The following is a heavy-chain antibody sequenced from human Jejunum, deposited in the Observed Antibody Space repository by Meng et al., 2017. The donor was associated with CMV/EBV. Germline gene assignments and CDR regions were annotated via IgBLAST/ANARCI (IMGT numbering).Heavy chain of an antibody. CDR2: ININTGNP. CDR3: ARGNGWRFDY. V-gene: IGHV7-4-1*01. Sequence: QGKLWQSGSELKRPGDSVKVSCQAAGYTFTSSSMNWVRHAPGQGLEWMGWININTGNPTYAQGFTGRFVFSLDTSVSTAYLQIDSLKADDTAVYYCARGNGWRFDYWGQGTLVTVSS. J-gene: IGHJ4*02. D-gene: IGHD6-19*01. CDR1: GYTFTSSS.